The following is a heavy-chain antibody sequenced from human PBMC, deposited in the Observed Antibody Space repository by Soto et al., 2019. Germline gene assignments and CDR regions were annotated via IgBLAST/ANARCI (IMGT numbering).Heavy chain of an antibody. J-gene: IGHJ4*02. CDR2: TSYDGTKR. Sequence: QVQLVESGGGVVQPGRSLRLSCAASGFTFSSYAMHWVRQAPGKGLEWVTSTSYDGTKRYYADSVKGRFAISRENAKNTLYLQMNSLRVEDTAVYYCAKLGFDSSGASSIFDAWGQGTLVTVPS. V-gene: IGHV3-30*18. D-gene: IGHD3-22*01. CDR1: GFTFSSYA. CDR3: AKLGFDSSGASSIFDA.